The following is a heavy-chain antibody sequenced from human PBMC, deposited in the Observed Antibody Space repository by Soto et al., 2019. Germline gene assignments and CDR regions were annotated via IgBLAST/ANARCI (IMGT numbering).Heavy chain of an antibody. D-gene: IGHD2-15*01. CDR1: WYSFTSYG. CDR2: IYPGDSDT. Sequence: GESLTTSRKGSWYSFTSYGIVCVLQMPGKGVECMGIIYPGDSDTRYSPSFQGQVTISADKSISTAYLQWSSLKASDTAMYYCRLAQRGYCSGGSCYSGAAFDIWGQGTMVTVSS. J-gene: IGHJ3*02. V-gene: IGHV5-51*01. CDR3: RLAQRGYCSGGSCYSGAAFDI.